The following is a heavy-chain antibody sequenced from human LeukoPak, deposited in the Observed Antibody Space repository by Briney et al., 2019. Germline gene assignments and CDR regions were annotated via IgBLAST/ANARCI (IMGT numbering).Heavy chain of an antibody. D-gene: IGHD6-6*01. CDR2: IYYSGST. J-gene: IGHJ6*03. CDR1: GGSISSSSYY. V-gene: IGHV4-39*01. Sequence: SETLSLTCTVSGGSISSSSYYWGWIRQPPGKGLEWIGSIYYSGSTYYNPSLKSRVTISVDTSKNQFSLKLSSVTAADTAVYYCARHDSSSSVYYYYYYMDVWGKGTTVTVSS. CDR3: ARHDSSSSVYYYYYYMDV.